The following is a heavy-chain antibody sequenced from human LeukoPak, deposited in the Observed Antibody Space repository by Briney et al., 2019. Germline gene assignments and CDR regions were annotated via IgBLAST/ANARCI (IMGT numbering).Heavy chain of an antibody. J-gene: IGHJ5*02. CDR2: IYPNGGGT. CDR1: GYTFTGYY. CDR3: ARAMVRGVIIPFWFDP. V-gene: IGHV1-2*02. D-gene: IGHD3-10*01. Sequence: ASVKVSCMASGYTFTGYYMHWVCPTPGGGVERVGWIYPNGGGTNYAQKLQGRVTMTRDTSISTAYMELSRLRSDDTAVYHCARAMVRGVIIPFWFDPWGQGTLVTVS.